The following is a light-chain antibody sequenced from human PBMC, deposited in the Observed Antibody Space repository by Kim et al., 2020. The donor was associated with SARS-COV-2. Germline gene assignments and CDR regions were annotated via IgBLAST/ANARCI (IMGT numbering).Light chain of an antibody. V-gene: IGKV3-15*01. J-gene: IGKJ5*01. Sequence: EIVMTQSPATPSVSPGERATLSCRVSQSISSNLAWYQQKPGQAPRLLIYGASTRATDIPARFSGSGSGTEFTLTISSLQSEDFAVYYCQQYNNWPITFGQGTRLEIK. CDR3: QQYNNWPIT. CDR1: QSISSN. CDR2: GAS.